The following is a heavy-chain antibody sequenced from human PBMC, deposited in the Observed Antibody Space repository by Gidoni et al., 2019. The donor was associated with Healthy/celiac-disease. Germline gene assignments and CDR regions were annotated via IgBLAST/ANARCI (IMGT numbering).Heavy chain of an antibody. CDR3: ARLLVGTIFGVVTPYFDY. CDR1: GGSISSVDYY. V-gene: IGHV4-30-4*01. D-gene: IGHD3-3*01. CDR2: IYYSGST. Sequence: QVQLQESCPGLVKPSQTLSLTCPVSGGSISSVDYYWSWIRQPPGKGLEWIGYIYYSGSTYYNPSLKSRVTISVDTSKNQFSLKLSSVTAADTAVYYCARLLVGTIFGVVTPYFDYWGQGTLVTVSS. J-gene: IGHJ4*02.